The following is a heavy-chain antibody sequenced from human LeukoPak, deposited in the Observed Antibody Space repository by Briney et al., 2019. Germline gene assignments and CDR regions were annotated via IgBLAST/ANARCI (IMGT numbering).Heavy chain of an antibody. J-gene: IGHJ3*02. CDR3: AREISGAFEI. CDR2: INPNSGGT. Sequence: ASVKVSCKASGYTFTGYYMHWVRQAPGQGLEWMGRINPNSGGTNYAQKFQGRVTMTRDTSISTAYIEMNRLTSDDTAVYYCAREISGAFEIWGQGTMVTVPS. CDR1: GYTFTGYY. V-gene: IGHV1-2*06.